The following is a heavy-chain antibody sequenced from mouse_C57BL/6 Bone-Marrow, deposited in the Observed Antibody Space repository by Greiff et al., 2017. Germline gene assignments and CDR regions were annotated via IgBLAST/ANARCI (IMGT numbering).Heavy chain of an antibody. D-gene: IGHD1-1*01. CDR3: AIKLITTVVAHWYFDV. CDR1: GYTFTSYW. CDR2: IHPSDSDT. J-gene: IGHJ1*03. Sequence: QVQLQQPGAELVKPGASVKVSCKASGYTFTSYWMHWVKQRPGQGLEWIGRIHPSDSDTNYNQKFKGKATLTVDKSSSTAYMQLSSLTSEDSAVYYCAIKLITTVVAHWYFDVGGTGTTVTVSS. V-gene: IGHV1-74*01.